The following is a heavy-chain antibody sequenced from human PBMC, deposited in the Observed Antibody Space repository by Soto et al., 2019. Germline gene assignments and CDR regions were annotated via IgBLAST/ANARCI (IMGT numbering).Heavy chain of an antibody. J-gene: IGHJ4*02. CDR2: IYTGGST. CDR1: GFTVSSNY. V-gene: IGHV3-53*01. Sequence: GGSLRLSCAASGFTVSSNYMSWVRQAPGKGLEWVSVIYTGGSTYYADSVKGRFTISRDNSKNTLYLQMNSLRAEDTAVYYCARDHDGRNSFWGQGTLVTVPQ. D-gene: IGHD3-16*01. CDR3: ARDHDGRNSF.